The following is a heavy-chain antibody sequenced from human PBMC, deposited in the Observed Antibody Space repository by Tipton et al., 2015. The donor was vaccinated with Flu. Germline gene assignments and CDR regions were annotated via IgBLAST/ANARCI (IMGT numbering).Heavy chain of an antibody. CDR2: IWYDGREE. D-gene: IGHD3-3*01. Sequence: SLRLSCAASGFVFRTFGLHWVRQSPGEGLEWVGFIWYDGREEYYADSVKGRFTISRDDSKNTVYLQMNSLRAEDTAVYYCARDGPEWNYFAYMDVWGKGIKVTVSS. J-gene: IGHJ6*03. V-gene: IGHV3-33*01. CDR1: GFVFRTFG. CDR3: ARDGPEWNYFAYMDV.